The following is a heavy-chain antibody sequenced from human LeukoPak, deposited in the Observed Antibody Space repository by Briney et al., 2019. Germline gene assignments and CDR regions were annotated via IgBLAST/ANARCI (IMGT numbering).Heavy chain of an antibody. CDR2: IIPIFGTA. CDR3: ARTYCSSTSCYIREVGEYFQH. Sequence: GSSVKVSCKASGGTFSSYAISWVRQAPGQGLECMGGIIPIFGTANYAQKFQGRVTITADESTSTAYMELSSLRSEDTAVYYCARTYCSSTSCYIREVGEYFQHWGQGTLVTVSS. D-gene: IGHD2-2*02. V-gene: IGHV1-69*01. J-gene: IGHJ1*01. CDR1: GGTFSSYA.